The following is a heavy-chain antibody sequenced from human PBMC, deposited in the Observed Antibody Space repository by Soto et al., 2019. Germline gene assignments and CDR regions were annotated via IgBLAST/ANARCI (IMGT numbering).Heavy chain of an antibody. V-gene: IGHV1-46*03. D-gene: IGHD4-17*01. CDR3: ALETTVTTLGWFDP. Sequence: GASVKVSCKASGYTFTSYFMHWVRQAHGQGLEWMGIINPSGGSTSYAQKFQGRVTMTRDTSTSTVYMELSSLRSEDTAVYYCALETTVTTLGWFDPWGQGTLVTVSS. CDR2: INPSGGST. J-gene: IGHJ5*02. CDR1: GYTFTSYF.